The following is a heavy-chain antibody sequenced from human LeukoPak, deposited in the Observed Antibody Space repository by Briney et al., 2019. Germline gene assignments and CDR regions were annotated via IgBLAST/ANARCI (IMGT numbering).Heavy chain of an antibody. CDR3: ARVSSIAVAGREAFDI. V-gene: IGHV1-2*02. J-gene: IGHJ3*02. Sequence: GASVKVSCKASGHTFTGYFMHWVRQAPGQGLEWMGWINPNSGGTNYAQKFQGRVTMTRDTSISTAYMELSRLRSDDTAVYYCARVSSIAVAGREAFDIWGQGTMVTVSS. CDR2: INPNSGGT. D-gene: IGHD6-19*01. CDR1: GHTFTGYF.